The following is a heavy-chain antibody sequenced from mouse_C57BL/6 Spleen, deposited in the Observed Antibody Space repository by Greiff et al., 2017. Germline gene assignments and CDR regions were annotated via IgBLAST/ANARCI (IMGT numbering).Heavy chain of an antibody. CDR2: IDPSDSET. Sequence: QVQLQQPGAELVRPGSSVKLSCKASGYTFTSYWMHWVKQRPIQGLEWIGNIDPSDSETHYNQKFKDKDTLTVDKSSSTAYMQLSSLTSEDSAIYYCARSEMVTTGPWFAYWGKGTLVTVSA. V-gene: IGHV1-52*01. D-gene: IGHD2-2*01. CDR1: GYTFTSYW. CDR3: ARSEMVTTGPWFAY. J-gene: IGHJ3*01.